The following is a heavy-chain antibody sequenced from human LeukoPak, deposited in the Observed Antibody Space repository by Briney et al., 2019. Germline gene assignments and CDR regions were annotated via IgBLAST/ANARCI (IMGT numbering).Heavy chain of an antibody. D-gene: IGHD2-2*01. Sequence: SETLSLTCTVSGGSISSSSYYWGWIRQPPGKGLEWIGSIYYSGSTYYNPSLKSRVTISVDTSKNQFSLKLSSVTAADTAVYYCASLTTGYCSSTSCQKNWCDPWGQGTLVTVSS. V-gene: IGHV4-39*01. CDR2: IYYSGST. CDR3: ASLTTGYCSSTSCQKNWCDP. CDR1: GGSISSSSYY. J-gene: IGHJ5*02.